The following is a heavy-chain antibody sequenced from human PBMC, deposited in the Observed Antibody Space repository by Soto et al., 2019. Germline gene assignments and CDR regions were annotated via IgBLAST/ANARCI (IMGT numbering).Heavy chain of an antibody. CDR2: INHSGST. J-gene: IGHJ4*02. V-gene: IGHV4-34*01. Sequence: QVQLQQWGAGLLKPSETLSLTCAVYGGSFSGYYWSWLRQPPGKGLEWMGEINHSGSTNYNPSLKSRVTISVDTSKKQFSLKLSSVTAADTAVYYWARGLVYEGSGSYYNVTDLEGGDYWGQGTLVTVSS. D-gene: IGHD3-10*01. CDR3: ARGLVYEGSGSYYNVTDLEGGDY. CDR1: GGSFSGYY.